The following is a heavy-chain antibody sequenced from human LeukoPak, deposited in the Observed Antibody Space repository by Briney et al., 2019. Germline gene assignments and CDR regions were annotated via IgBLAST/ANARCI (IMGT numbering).Heavy chain of an antibody. Sequence: SETLSLTCAVYGGSFSGYYWSWIRQPPGKGLGWIGEINDSGSSNYSPSLKSRVTISVDASKNQFSLTLSSVTAADTAVYYCARLPTDYDYVWGSSYWGQGTLVTVSS. D-gene: IGHD3-16*01. V-gene: IGHV4-34*01. CDR3: ARLPTDYDYVWGSSY. CDR1: GGSFSGYY. CDR2: INDSGSS. J-gene: IGHJ4*02.